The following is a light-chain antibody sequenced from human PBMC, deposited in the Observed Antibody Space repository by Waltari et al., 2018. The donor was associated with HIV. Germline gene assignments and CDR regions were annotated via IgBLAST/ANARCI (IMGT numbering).Light chain of an antibody. CDR2: SNN. J-gene: IGLJ2*01. CDR1: SSNIGSNA. Sequence: QSVLTQPPSASGTPGQGVTISCSGSSSNIGSNAVNWYRQLPGTAPKVLIYSNNQRPSGVPDRFPGSKSGTSASLAISGLQSEDDADYYCAAWDDSLNGLLFGGGTKLTVL. V-gene: IGLV1-44*01. CDR3: AAWDDSLNGLL.